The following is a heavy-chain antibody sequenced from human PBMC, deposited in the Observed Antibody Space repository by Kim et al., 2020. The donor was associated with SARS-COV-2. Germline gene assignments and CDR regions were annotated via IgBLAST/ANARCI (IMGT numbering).Heavy chain of an antibody. J-gene: IGHJ4*02. D-gene: IGHD1-26*01. V-gene: IGHV3-21*01. Sequence: GGSLRLSCAASGFTFSSYSMNWVRQAPGKGLEWVSSISSSSSYIYYADSVKGRFTISRDNAKNSLYLQMNSLRAEDTAVYYCARAVGGRYIRTFDYWGQGTLVTVS. CDR1: GFTFSSYS. CDR2: ISSSSSYI. CDR3: ARAVGGRYIRTFDY.